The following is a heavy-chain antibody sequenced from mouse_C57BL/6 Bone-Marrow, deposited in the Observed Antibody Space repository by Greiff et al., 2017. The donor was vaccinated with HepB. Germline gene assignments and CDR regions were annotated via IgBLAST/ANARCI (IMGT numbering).Heavy chain of an antibody. CDR2: ISSCGSYT. J-gene: IGHJ4*01. CDR3: ARTYGNYAMDY. Sequence: DVKLVESGGDLVKPGGSLTLSCAASGFTFSSYGMSWVLPTPDKRLKWVATISSCGSYTYYPDSVKGRFTISRDNAKNTLYLQMSSLKSEDTAMYYCARTYGNYAMDYGGQGTSVTVSS. CDR1: GFTFSSYG. V-gene: IGHV5-6*02. D-gene: IGHD2-1*01.